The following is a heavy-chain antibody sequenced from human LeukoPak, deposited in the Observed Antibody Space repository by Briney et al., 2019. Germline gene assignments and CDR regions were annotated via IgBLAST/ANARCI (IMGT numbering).Heavy chain of an antibody. V-gene: IGHV3-21*01. CDR3: ARDRDHATYGSRSYYLTDVDY. D-gene: IGHD3-10*01. CDR1: GFTFSSYS. Sequence: GGSLRLSCAASGFTFSSYSMNWVRQAPGKGLEWVSSISSSSSYIYYADSVKGRFTISRDNAKNSLYLQMNSLRAEDTAVYYCARDRDHATYGSRSYYLTDVDYWGQGTLVTVSS. CDR2: ISSSSSYI. J-gene: IGHJ4*02.